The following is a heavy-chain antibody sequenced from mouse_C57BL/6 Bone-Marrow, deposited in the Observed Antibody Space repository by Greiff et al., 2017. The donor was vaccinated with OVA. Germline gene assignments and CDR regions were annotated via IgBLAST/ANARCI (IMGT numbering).Heavy chain of an antibody. CDR1: GYTFTSYW. Sequence: QVQLQQPGAELVKPGASVKLSCKTSGYTFTSYWMHWVKQRPGQGLEWIGIIHPNSGSTNYNEKFKSKATLTVDKSSSTAYMQLSSLTSEDSAVYYCARGGVYYSNYVGWYFDVWGTGTTVTVAS. V-gene: IGHV1-64*01. J-gene: IGHJ1*03. D-gene: IGHD2-5*01. CDR3: ARGGVYYSNYVGWYFDV. CDR2: IHPNSGST.